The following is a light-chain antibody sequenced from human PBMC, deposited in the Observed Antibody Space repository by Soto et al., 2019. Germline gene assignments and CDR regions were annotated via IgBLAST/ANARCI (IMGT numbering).Light chain of an antibody. CDR3: QQGFSRPRT. CDR1: QSIRND. V-gene: IGKV1-39*01. CDR2: TTS. J-gene: IGKJ1*01. Sequence: DIQITQSPSSLSASIGDSVTIXXQASQSIRNDLNWYQQRPGKAPKLXMYTTSNLERGVPSRFSGSGSGTDFALTINNLQPEDFGTYFCQQGFSRPRTFGLGTKVDIK.